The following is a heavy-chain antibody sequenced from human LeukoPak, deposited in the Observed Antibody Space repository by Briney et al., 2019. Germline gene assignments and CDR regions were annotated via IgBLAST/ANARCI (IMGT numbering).Heavy chain of an antibody. Sequence: PGGSLRLSCAASGFTFSSYEMNWVRQAPGKGLEGVSYISTSGRIKYYADSVKGRFTISRDNAKNSLYLQMNSLRAEDTAVYFCARDAEWFGDPSEPCYIEVWGKGTTVTISS. CDR1: GFTFSSYE. D-gene: IGHD3-10*01. V-gene: IGHV3-48*03. CDR2: ISTSGRIK. J-gene: IGHJ6*03. CDR3: ARDAEWFGDPSEPCYIEV.